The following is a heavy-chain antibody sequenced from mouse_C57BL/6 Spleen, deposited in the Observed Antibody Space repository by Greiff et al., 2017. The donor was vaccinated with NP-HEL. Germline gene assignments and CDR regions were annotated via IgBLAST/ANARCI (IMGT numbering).Heavy chain of an antibody. CDR2: ISGGGGNT. D-gene: IGHD2-3*01. V-gene: IGHV5-9*01. CDR3: ARQGDGSPSMAMDY. J-gene: IGHJ4*01. CDR1: GFTFSSYT. Sequence: EVQLVESGGGLVKPGGSLKLSCAASGFTFSSYTMSWVRQTPEKRLEWVATISGGGGNTYYPDSVKGRFTISRDNAKNTLYLQMSSLRSEDTALYYCARQGDGSPSMAMDYWGQGTSVTVSS.